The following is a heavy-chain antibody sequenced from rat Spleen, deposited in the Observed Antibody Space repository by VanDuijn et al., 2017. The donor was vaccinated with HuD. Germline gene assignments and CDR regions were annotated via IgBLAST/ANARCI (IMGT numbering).Heavy chain of an antibody. D-gene: IGHD5-1*01. V-gene: IGHV5-31*01. CDR1: GFTFNKFW. J-gene: IGHJ1*01. CDR3: VRDGNNYWHFDF. Sequence: EVQLVESGGGLVQPGRSLKLSCVASGFTFNKFWMTWIRQAPGKGLDWVASITNAGGRTYYQDSVKGRFTISRDNAQNTLYLQMDSLRSEDTATYYCVRDGNNYWHFDFWGPGTMVTVSS. CDR2: ITNAGGRT.